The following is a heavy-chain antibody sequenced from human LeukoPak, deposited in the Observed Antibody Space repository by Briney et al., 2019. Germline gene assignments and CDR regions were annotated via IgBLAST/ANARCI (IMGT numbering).Heavy chain of an antibody. CDR2: IKPDSGGT. CDR3: ARDNYYGSGSSLLLDY. D-gene: IGHD3-10*01. V-gene: IGHV1-2*02. CDR1: GYSFADYY. Sequence: ASVKVSCKASGYSFADYYIHWVRQAPGQGLEWMGWIKPDSGGTRSAQKFQGRVTMTRDTSISTAYMELSRLRSDDTAVYYCARDNYYGSGSSLLLDYWGQGTLVTVSS. J-gene: IGHJ4*02.